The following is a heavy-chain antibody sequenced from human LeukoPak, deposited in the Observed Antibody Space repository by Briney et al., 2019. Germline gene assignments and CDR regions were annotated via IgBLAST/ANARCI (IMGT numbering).Heavy chain of an antibody. CDR1: GGSFSGYY. J-gene: IGHJ4*02. Sequence: SETLSLTCAVYGGSFSGYYWSWIRQPPGKGLEWIGEINHSGSTNYNPSLKSRVTISVDTSKNQFSLKLSSVTAADTAVYYCARLRGYSYGYSDYWGQGTLVTVSS. V-gene: IGHV4-34*01. CDR2: INHSGST. D-gene: IGHD5-18*01. CDR3: ARLRGYSYGYSDY.